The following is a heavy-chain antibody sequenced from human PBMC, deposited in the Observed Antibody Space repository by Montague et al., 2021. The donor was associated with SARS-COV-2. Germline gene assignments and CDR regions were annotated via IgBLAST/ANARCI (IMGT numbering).Heavy chain of an antibody. CDR2: IYYSGST. J-gene: IGHJ6*02. CDR1: GGSISSSSYY. V-gene: IGHV4-39*01. Sequence: SETLSLTCTVSGGSISSSSYYWGWIRQPPGKGLEWIGSIYYSGSTYYNPSLKSRVTISVDTSKNQFSLKLSSVTAADTAVYCCARQDGILTGYYYYGMDVWGQGTTVTVSS. CDR3: ARQDGILTGYYYYGMDV. D-gene: IGHD3-9*01.